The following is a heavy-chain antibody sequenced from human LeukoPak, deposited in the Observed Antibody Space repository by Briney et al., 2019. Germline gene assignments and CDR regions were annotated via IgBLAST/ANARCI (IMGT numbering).Heavy chain of an antibody. V-gene: IGHV3-23*01. CDR3: ANPTVTKARYFDY. Sequence: GGSLRLSCAASGFTFSSYAMNWVRQAPGKGLEWVSGVSSSGDNTNYTDSVKGRFTISRDYSKKTLYLQMNSLRAEDTAVYYCANPTVTKARYFDYWGQGTLVTVSS. D-gene: IGHD4-17*01. CDR1: GFTFSSYA. J-gene: IGHJ4*02. CDR2: VSSSGDNT.